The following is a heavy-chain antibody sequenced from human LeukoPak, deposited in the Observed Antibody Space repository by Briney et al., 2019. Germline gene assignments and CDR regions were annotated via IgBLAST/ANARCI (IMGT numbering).Heavy chain of an antibody. CDR3: ARDSGSYSTLDY. CDR1: GFTFSSYA. J-gene: IGHJ4*02. Sequence: GGSLRLSCAASGFTFSSYAMHWVRQAPGKGLEWVAVISYDGSNKYYADSVKGRFTISRDNSKNTLHLQMNSLRAEDTAVYYCARDSGSYSTLDYWGQGTLVTVSS. D-gene: IGHD1-26*01. V-gene: IGHV3-30-3*01. CDR2: ISYDGSNK.